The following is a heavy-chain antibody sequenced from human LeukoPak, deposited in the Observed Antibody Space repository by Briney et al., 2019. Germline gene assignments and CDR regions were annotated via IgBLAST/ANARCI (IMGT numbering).Heavy chain of an antibody. CDR3: AKDQRPIVFHYYDSSGSDAFVI. CDR2: IRYDGSNK. J-gene: IGHJ3*02. CDR1: GFTFSSYG. Sequence: GGSLRLSCAASGFTFSSYGMHWVRQAPGKGLEWVAFIRYDGSNKYYADSVKGRFTISRDNSKNTLYLQMNSLRAEDTAVYYCAKDQRPIVFHYYDSSGSDAFVIWGQGTMVTVSS. V-gene: IGHV3-30*02. D-gene: IGHD3-22*01.